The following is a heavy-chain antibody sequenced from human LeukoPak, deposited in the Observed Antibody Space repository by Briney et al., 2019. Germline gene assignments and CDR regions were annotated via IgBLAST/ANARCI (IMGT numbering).Heavy chain of an antibody. Sequence: GGSLRLSCAASGFTFSSYAMSWVRQAPGKGLEWVAVISYDGSNKYYADSVKGRFTISRDNSKNTLYLQMNSLRAEDTAVYYCARGRPGVTGSYPPYWGQGTLVTVSS. V-gene: IGHV3-30-3*01. CDR3: ARGRPGVTGSYPPY. D-gene: IGHD3-10*01. CDR1: GFTFSSYA. CDR2: ISYDGSNK. J-gene: IGHJ4*02.